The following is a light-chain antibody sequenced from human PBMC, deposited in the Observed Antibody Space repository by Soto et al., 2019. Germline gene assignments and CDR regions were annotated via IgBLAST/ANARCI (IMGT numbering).Light chain of an antibody. Sequence: RRTKNKYTLSAAVGDRVIITCRASQSISIWLAWYQQRPGKAPKLLIYDASSLPSGVPSRFSGSGSGTEFTLTISILQPDDFTSYNSELYKSYMLT. CDR1: QSISIW. CDR2: DAS. J-gene: IGKJ4*01. CDR3: ELYKSYMLT. V-gene: IGKV1-5*01.